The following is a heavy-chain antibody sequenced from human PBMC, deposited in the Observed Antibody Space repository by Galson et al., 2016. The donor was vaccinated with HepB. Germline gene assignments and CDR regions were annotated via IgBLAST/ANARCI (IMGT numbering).Heavy chain of an antibody. D-gene: IGHD3-22*01. CDR3: ARLDSSGAYSDY. V-gene: IGHV5-51*01. CDR1: GYSFTNYW. CDR2: IYPGDSYT. J-gene: IGHJ4*02. Sequence: VKKPGESLKISCKGSGYSFTNYWIGWVRQMSGKGLEWMGRIYPGDSYTRYSPSFQGQVSISADKSISTAYLQWSSLRAADTAMYYCARLDSSGAYSDYWGQGTRVTVSS.